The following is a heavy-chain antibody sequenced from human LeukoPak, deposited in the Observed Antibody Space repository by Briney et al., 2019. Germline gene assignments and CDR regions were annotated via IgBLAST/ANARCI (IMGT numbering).Heavy chain of an antibody. V-gene: IGHV4-4*02. D-gene: IGHD3-22*01. CDR2: IYHSGST. Sequence: SETLSLTCAVSGGSISSSNWWSWVRQPPGKGLEWIGEIYHSGSTNYNPSLKSRVTISVDKSKNQFSLKLSSVAAADTAVYYCARVGVYDSSGSLYWGQGTLVTVSS. CDR3: ARVGVYDSSGSLY. CDR1: GGSISSSNW. J-gene: IGHJ4*02.